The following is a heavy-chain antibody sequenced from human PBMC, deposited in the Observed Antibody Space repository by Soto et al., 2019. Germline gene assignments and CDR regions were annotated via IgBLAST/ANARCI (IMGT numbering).Heavy chain of an antibody. J-gene: IGHJ4*02. CDR2: FDPEDEAT. CDR1: GDTLSKLS. CDR3: AAGRYRGAASASRFEL. D-gene: IGHD3-10*01. Sequence: QVQLTQSGAEVKKPGASVKVSCKVSGDTLSKLSMHWVRQGPGKGLEWVGGFDPEDEATLYAQNLPGRVTMTEDTSTDTAYLDLRGLRSDDTAVYYCAAGRYRGAASASRFELWGQGTLVTVSS. V-gene: IGHV1-24*01.